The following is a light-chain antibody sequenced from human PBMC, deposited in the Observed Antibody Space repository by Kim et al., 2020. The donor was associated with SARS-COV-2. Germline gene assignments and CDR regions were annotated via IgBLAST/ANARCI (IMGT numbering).Light chain of an antibody. Sequence: VSGSPGQSSTISCTGPSSDYVSWYQQHPGKAPKYMIYDVSKRPSGVSYRFSGSKAATTASLTISGLQAEDEADYYCSSYTSSGTWVFGGGTRLTVL. CDR1: SSDY. J-gene: IGLJ3*02. CDR3: SSYTSSGTWV. V-gene: IGLV2-14*03. CDR2: DVS.